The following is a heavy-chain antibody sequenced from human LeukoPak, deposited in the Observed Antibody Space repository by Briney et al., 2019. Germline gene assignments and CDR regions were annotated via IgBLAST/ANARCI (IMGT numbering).Heavy chain of an antibody. V-gene: IGHV1-18*01. CDR2: ISAYNGNT. CDR3: GGGSGLLFDSDYYGMDV. J-gene: IGHJ6*02. Sequence: ASVKVSCKASGYTFTSYGISWVRQAPGQGLEWMGWISAYNGNTNYAQKLQGRVTMTTDTSTSTAYMELRSLRSDDTAVYYCGGGSGLLFDSDYYGMDVWGQGTTVTVSS. D-gene: IGHD2-21*02. CDR1: GYTFTSYG.